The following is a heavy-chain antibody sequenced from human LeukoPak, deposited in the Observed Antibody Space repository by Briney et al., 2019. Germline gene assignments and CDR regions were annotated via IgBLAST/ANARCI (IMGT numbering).Heavy chain of an antibody. CDR2: IRYDGSNK. D-gene: IGHD6-13*01. V-gene: IGHV3-30*02. Sequence: GGSLRLSCAASGFTFSSYGMHWVRQAPGKGLEWVAFIRYDGSNKYYADSVKGRFTISRDNSKNTLYLQMNSLRAEDTAVYYCACTPGARGASWYSIFIDYWGQGTLVTVSS. CDR3: ACTPGARGASWYSIFIDY. J-gene: IGHJ4*02. CDR1: GFTFSSYG.